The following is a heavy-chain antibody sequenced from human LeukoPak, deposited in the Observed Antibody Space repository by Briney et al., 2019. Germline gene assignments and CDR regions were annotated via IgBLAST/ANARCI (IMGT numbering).Heavy chain of an antibody. D-gene: IGHD6-13*01. V-gene: IGHV3-21*01. CDR1: GFIFSDCD. J-gene: IGHJ4*02. CDR3: GRAFPPLRTAAAGDY. Sequence: GGSLRLSCTASGFIFSDCDMNWFRQAPGKGLEWVSSISYRTSHIYYADSVKGRFTISRDNAKNSLYLQMDSLRAEDTAVYFCGRAFPPLRTAAAGDYWGQGTLVTVSS. CDR2: ISYRTSHI.